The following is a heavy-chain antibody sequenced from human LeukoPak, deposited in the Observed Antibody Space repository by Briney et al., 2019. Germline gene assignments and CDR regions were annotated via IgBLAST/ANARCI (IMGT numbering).Heavy chain of an antibody. CDR2: VYPDNSDT. J-gene: IGHJ4*02. CDR3: ANQRGSYAYDY. Sequence: GESLKISCKGSGYSFTNYWIGWVRQMPGKGLQWMGTVYPDNSDTRYSPSFQGQVTISADKSINTAYLHWSSLKASDTAIYYCANQRGSYAYDYWGQGTLVTVSS. D-gene: IGHD5-18*01. CDR1: GYSFTNYW. V-gene: IGHV5-51*01.